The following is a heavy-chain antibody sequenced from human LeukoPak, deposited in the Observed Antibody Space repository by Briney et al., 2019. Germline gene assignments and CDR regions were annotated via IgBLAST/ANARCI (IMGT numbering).Heavy chain of an antibody. Sequence: GGSLRLSCAASGFTFSNYAMSWVRQAPGMGLEWVSVLTGSGTATFYADSVKGRFNISRDNSKNTLYLQMNSLRAEDTAVYFCAKTQGYSGYDSEFVKWGQGTLVSVSS. CDR2: LTGSGTAT. J-gene: IGHJ4*02. V-gene: IGHV3-23*01. CDR3: AKTQGYSGYDSEFVK. D-gene: IGHD5-12*01. CDR1: GFTFSNYA.